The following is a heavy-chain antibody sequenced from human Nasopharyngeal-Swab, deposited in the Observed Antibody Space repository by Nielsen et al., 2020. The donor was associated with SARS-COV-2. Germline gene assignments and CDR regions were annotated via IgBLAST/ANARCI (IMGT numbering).Heavy chain of an antibody. V-gene: IGHV1-24*01. CDR3: ATGSGIVGATGGLDY. J-gene: IGHJ4*02. D-gene: IGHD1-26*01. Sequence: WVRQAPGQGLEWMGGFDPEDGETIYAQKFQGRVTMTEDTSTDTAHMELSSLRSEDTAVYYCATGSGIVGATGGLDYWGQGTLVTVSS. CDR2: FDPEDGET.